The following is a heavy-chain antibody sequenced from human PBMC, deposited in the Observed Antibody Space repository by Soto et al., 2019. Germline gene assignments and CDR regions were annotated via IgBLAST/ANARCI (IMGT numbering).Heavy chain of an antibody. CDR3: ARDRGDPVRLGRGVMSRDDWYFDF. V-gene: IGHV3-30-3*01. CDR2: ISKDGSNK. CDR1: GFTFSDYA. Sequence: QVQLVESGRGVVQPGRSLILSCAGSGFTFSDYAVHWARQAPGKGLEWVAVISKDGSNKYHADSVKGRFIISRDNYKNTVYLQMNSLISEDAAVYHCARDRGDPVRLGRGVMSRDDWYFDFWGRGTLVTVSS. D-gene: IGHD3-10*01. J-gene: IGHJ2*01.